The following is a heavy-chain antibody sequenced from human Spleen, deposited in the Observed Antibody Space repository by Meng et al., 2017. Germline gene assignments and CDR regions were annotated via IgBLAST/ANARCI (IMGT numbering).Heavy chain of an antibody. CDR3: ARWGGDSSGWYLRYFDY. Sequence: SETLSLTCAVYGGSFRGYYWTWIRQPPGKGLEWLGEINHRGSTNYNPSLKSRVTISVDTSKNQFSLRLSSVTAADTAVYYCARWGGDSSGWYLRYFDYWGQGSLVTVSS. D-gene: IGHD6-19*01. CDR2: INHRGST. J-gene: IGHJ4*02. CDR1: GGSFRGYY. V-gene: IGHV4-34*01.